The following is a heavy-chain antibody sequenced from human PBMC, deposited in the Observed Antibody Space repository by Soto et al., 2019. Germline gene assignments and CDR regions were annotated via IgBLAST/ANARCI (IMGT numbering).Heavy chain of an antibody. CDR1: GFAFNDYG. V-gene: IGHV3-21*01. CDR2: ISKSDYT. Sequence: GGSLRLSCTVSGFAFNDYGINWVRQAPGKGLEWVSSISKSDYTYYSDSVKGRFAISRDNAKSSVSLQMNTLRVEDTAVYYCAREDSIIIPAVSDFWGQGTLVTVSS. CDR3: AREDSIIIPAVSDF. J-gene: IGHJ4*02. D-gene: IGHD2-2*01.